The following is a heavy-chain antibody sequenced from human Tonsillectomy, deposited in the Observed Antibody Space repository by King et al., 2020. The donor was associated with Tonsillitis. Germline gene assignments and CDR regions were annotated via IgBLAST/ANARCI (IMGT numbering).Heavy chain of an antibody. CDR3: ASGDGPTSLLWHWFDP. D-gene: IGHD2-21*01. J-gene: IGHJ5*02. CDR2: IYHSGST. Sequence: MQLQESGSGLVKPSQTLSLTCAVSGGSISSGGYSWSWIRQPPGKGLEWIGYIYHSGSTYYNPSLKSRVTISVDRSKNQFSLKLSSVTAADTAVYFCASGDGPTSLLWHWFDPWGQGTLVTVSS. CDR1: GGSISSGGYS. V-gene: IGHV4-30-2*01.